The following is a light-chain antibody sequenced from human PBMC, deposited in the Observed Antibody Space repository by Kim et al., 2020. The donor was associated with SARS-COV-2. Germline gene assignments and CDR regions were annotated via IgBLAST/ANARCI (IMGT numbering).Light chain of an antibody. V-gene: IGKV1-5*03. CDR3: QQYNSYWT. Sequence: DIQMTQSPSTLSASVGDSVTITCRASQSISNWLAWYQQKPGKAPKLLIYKASSLESGVPSRFSGSGSGTEFTLTISSLQPDDFATYSCQQYNSYWTFGQGTKVEVK. CDR2: KAS. CDR1: QSISNW. J-gene: IGKJ1*01.